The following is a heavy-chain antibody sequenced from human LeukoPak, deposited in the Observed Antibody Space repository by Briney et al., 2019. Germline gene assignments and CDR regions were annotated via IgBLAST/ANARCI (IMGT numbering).Heavy chain of an antibody. CDR1: GYTFTGYC. V-gene: IGHV1-2*04. CDR3: ARELIAAADTGGYYYYYGMDV. CDR2: INPNSGGT. J-gene: IGHJ6*02. D-gene: IGHD6-13*01. Sequence: ASVKVSCKASGYTFTGYCMHWVRQAPGQGLEWMGWINPNSGGTNYAQKFQGWVTMTRDTSISTAYMELSRLRSDDTAVYYCARELIAAADTGGYYYYYGMDVWGQGTTVTVSS.